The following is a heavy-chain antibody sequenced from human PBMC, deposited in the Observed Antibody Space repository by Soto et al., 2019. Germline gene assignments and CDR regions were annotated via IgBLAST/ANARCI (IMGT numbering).Heavy chain of an antibody. CDR1: GFSFDEYG. CDR2: INWNGGST. V-gene: IGHV3-20*01. CDR3: ARPYCSGGSCYDPRNDAFDI. D-gene: IGHD2-15*01. J-gene: IGHJ3*02. Sequence: EVQLVESGGGVVRPGGSLRLSCAVSGFSFDEYGMSWVCQVPGKGLEWVSGINWNGGSTGYADSVKGRFTISRDNAKNSLYLQMNSLRAEDTALYHCARPYCSGGSCYDPRNDAFDIWGQGTMVTVSS.